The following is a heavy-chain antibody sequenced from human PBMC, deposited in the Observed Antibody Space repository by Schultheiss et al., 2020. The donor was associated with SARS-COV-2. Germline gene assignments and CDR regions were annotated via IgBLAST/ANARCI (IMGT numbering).Heavy chain of an antibody. CDR1: GGSISSSNW. CDR3: ARLTVTTNWYFDL. J-gene: IGHJ2*01. Sequence: SETLSLTCAVSGGSISSSNWWSWVRQPPGKGLEWIGEIYHSGSTNYNPSLKSRVTISVDTSKNQFSLKLSSVTAADTAVYYCARLTVTTNWYFDLWGRGTLVTVSS. V-gene: IGHV4-4*02. D-gene: IGHD4-11*01. CDR2: IYHSGST.